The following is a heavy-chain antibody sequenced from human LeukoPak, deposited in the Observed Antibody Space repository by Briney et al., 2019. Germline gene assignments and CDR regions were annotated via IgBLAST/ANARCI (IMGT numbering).Heavy chain of an antibody. CDR1: GFTFSSYG. CDR2: IWYDGSNK. CDR3: ARRVGGIAAVSSSAYYYMDV. J-gene: IGHJ6*03. Sequence: GGSLRLSCAASGFTFSSYGMHWVRQAPGKGLEWVAVIWYDGSNKYYADSVKGRFTISRDNPKNTLYLQMNSLRAEDTAVYYCARRVGGIAAVSSSAYYYMDVWGKGTTVTVSS. V-gene: IGHV3-33*01. D-gene: IGHD6-13*01.